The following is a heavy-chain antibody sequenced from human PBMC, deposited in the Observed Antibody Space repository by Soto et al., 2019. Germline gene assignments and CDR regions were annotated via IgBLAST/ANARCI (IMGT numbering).Heavy chain of an antibody. Sequence: EEQLLESGGGLVQPGGSLRLSCAASGFTFSTYPMTWVRQAPGKGLEWVSSIHGSGETTYYADSVKGRFTISRDNSKNSLYLEMDSLRANDTAVYFCETPSSGSYYAAFDVWGQGTVVTVSS. V-gene: IGHV3-23*01. CDR2: IHGSGETT. J-gene: IGHJ3*01. CDR1: GFTFSTYP. CDR3: ETPSSGSYYAAFDV. D-gene: IGHD1-26*01.